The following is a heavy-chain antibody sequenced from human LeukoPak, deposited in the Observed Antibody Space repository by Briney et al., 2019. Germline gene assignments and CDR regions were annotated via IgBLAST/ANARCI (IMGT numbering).Heavy chain of an antibody. D-gene: IGHD5-12*01. J-gene: IGHJ3*02. V-gene: IGHV3-74*01. CDR3: ARGLLRISRKWLRLRGDDAFDT. Sequence: PGGSLRLSCAASGFTFSSYWMHWVRQAPGKGLVWVSHINSDGGSTRYADSVKGRFTISRDNAKNSLYLQMNSLRAEDTAVYYCARGLLRISRKWLRLRGDDAFDTWGQGTMVTVSS. CDR1: GFTFSSYW. CDR2: INSDGGST.